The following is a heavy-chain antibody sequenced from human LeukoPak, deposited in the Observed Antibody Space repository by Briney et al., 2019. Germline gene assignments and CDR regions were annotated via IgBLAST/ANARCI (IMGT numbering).Heavy chain of an antibody. CDR3: ARYYFDP. CDR2: INHSGST. CDR1: GGSFSGYY. J-gene: IGHJ5*02. Sequence: SETLSLTCAVYGGSFSGYYWSWIRQPPGKGLEWIGEINHSGSTNYNPSLKSRVTISVDTSKNQFSLKLSSMTAADTAVYYCARYYFDPWGQGTLVTVSS. V-gene: IGHV4-34*01. D-gene: IGHD3-10*01.